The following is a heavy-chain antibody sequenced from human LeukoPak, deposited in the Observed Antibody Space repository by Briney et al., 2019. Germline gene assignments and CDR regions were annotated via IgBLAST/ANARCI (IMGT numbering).Heavy chain of an antibody. J-gene: IGHJ4*02. CDR1: GFTFRSYA. CDR2: ISGSGGST. Sequence: GGSLRLSCAASGFTFRSYAMSWVRHAPGKGLEWVSAISGSGGSTYYADSVKGRFTISRDNSKNTLYLQMNSLRAEDTAVYYCAKCFGLWFGELFSFDYWGQGTLVTVSS. CDR3: AKCFGLWFGELFSFDY. D-gene: IGHD3-10*01. V-gene: IGHV3-23*01.